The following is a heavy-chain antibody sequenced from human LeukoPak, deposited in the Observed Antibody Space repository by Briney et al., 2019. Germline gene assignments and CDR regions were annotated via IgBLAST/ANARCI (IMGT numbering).Heavy chain of an antibody. J-gene: IGHJ4*02. CDR3: ARDWGSSYAPYYFDY. V-gene: IGHV3-30-3*01. D-gene: IGHD3-16*01. CDR2: ISYDGSNK. CDR1: GFTFSSYA. Sequence: AGGSLRLSCAASGFTFSSYAMHWVRQAPGKGLEWVAVISYDGSNKYYADSVKGRFTISRDNSKNTLYLQMNSLRAEDTAVYYCARDWGSSYAPYYFDYWGQGTLVTVSS.